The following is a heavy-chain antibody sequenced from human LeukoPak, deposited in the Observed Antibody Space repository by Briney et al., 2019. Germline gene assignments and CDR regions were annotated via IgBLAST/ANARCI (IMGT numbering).Heavy chain of an antibody. J-gene: IGHJ4*02. CDR3: ARDGYDFWSGYPTTVDF. V-gene: IGHV3-48*01. D-gene: IGHD3-3*01. CDR2: ISSSSNTI. Sequence: GGSLRLSCAASGFTFSTYAMNWVRQAPGKGLEWVSYISSSSNTIYYADSVQGRFTISRDSANNSLYLQMNSLRAEDTAVYYCARDGYDFWSGYPTTVDFWGQGTFATVSS. CDR1: GFTFSTYA.